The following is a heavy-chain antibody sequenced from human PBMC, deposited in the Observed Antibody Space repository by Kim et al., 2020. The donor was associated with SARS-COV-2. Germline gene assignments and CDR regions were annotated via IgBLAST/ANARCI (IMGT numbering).Heavy chain of an antibody. CDR1: GYTFTSYG. V-gene: IGHV1-18*01. D-gene: IGHD3-9*01. Sequence: ASVKVSCKASGYTFTSYGISWVRQAPGQGLEWMGWISAYNGNTNYAQKLQGRVTMTTDTSTSTAYMELRSLRSDDTAVYYCAREGVLRYFDWLKPADDAFDIWGQGTMVTVSS. J-gene: IGHJ3*02. CDR3: AREGVLRYFDWLKPADDAFDI. CDR2: ISAYNGNT.